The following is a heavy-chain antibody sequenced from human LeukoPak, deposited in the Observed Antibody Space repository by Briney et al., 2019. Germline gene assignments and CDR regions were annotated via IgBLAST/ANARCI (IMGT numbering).Heavy chain of an antibody. V-gene: IGHV4-61*02. CDR1: GGSISSGSYY. J-gene: IGHJ5*02. CDR3: ARHELRYFDWSGFNWFDP. D-gene: IGHD3-9*01. CDR2: IYTSGST. Sequence: SQTLSLTCTVSGGSISSGSYYWSWIRQPAGKGLEWIGRIYTSGSTNYNPSLKSRVTISVDTSKNQFSLKLSSVTAADTAVYYCARHELRYFDWSGFNWFDPWGQGTLVTVSS.